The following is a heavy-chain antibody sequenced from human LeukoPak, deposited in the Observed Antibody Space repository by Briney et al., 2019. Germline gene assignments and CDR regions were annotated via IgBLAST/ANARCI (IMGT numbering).Heavy chain of an antibody. D-gene: IGHD3-16*02. V-gene: IGHV3-7*01. CDR1: GFTFSRFW. CDR2: IKEDGSEK. J-gene: IGHJ4*02. CDR3: ARIYDYVWGSYRYTYYFDY. Sequence: GGSLRLSCAASGFTFSRFWMTWVRQAPGKGLEWVANIKEDGSEKYYVDSVKGRFTISRDNAKNSLYLQTNSLRAEDTAVHYCARIYDYVWGSYRYTYYFDYWGQGTLVTVSS.